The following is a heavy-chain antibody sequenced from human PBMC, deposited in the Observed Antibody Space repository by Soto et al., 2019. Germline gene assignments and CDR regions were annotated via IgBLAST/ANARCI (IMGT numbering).Heavy chain of an antibody. D-gene: IGHD1-26*01. CDR3: ASVVGAITRFDY. Sequence: TVSYGNSINRSYCWVWIRQSPGKGLEWIGSIYYSGNTYYNPSLKSRVTISVDTSKNQFSLKLSSVTAADTAVYYCASVVGAITRFDYWGQGTLVTVSS. J-gene: IGHJ4*02. CDR1: YGNSINRSYC. V-gene: IGHV4-39*01. CDR2: IYYSGNT.